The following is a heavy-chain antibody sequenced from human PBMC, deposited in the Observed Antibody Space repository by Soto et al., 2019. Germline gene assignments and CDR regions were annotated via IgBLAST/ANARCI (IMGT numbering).Heavy chain of an antibody. V-gene: IGHV5-10-1*01. J-gene: IGHJ4*02. CDR1: GYVFKSYY. CDR2: IDPGDSES. Sequence: GESRKISFQTSGYVFKSYYINWVRQVPVKGLEWVGRIDPGDSESNYSPSFQGRVTISVDTSISTAYLQWTNLQASDTAMYYCARNIYSANRRCDCWGQGSLVTVSS. CDR3: ARNIYSANRRCDC. D-gene: IGHD4-4*01.